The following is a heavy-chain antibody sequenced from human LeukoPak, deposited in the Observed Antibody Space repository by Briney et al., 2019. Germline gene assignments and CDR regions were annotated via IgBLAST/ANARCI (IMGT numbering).Heavy chain of an antibody. CDR3: ARDGQELVNSFDY. J-gene: IGHJ4*02. D-gene: IGHD6-13*01. CDR2: ISYDGSNK. V-gene: IGHV3-30-3*01. CDR1: GFTFSSYA. Sequence: GGSLRLSCAASGFTFSSYAMHWVRQAPGKGLEWVAVISYDGSNKYYADSVKGRFTISRDNSKNTLYLQMNSLRAEDTAVYYCARDGQELVNSFDYWGQGTLVTVSS.